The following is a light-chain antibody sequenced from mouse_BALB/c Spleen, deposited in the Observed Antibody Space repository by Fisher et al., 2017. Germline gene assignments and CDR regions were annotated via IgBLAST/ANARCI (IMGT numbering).Light chain of an antibody. CDR2: DTS. CDR1: SSVSY. Sequence: IVITQSTAIMSASPGEKVTMTCSASSSVSYMYWYQQKPGSSPRLWIYDTSNLVSGVPARFSGSRSGTSYSLTISSMEAEDAATYYCQQYSGYPYTFGGGTKLEIK. J-gene: IGKJ2*01. CDR3: QQYSGYPYT. V-gene: IGKV4-55*01.